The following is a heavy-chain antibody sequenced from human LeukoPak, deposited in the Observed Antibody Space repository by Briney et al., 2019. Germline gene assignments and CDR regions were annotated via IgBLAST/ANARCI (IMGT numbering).Heavy chain of an antibody. V-gene: IGHV1-69*04. Sequence: SVKVSCKASGGTFSSYAISWVRQAPGQGLEWMGRIIPILGIANYAQKFQGRVTITADKSTSTAYMELSSLRSEDTAVYYCARDEPPPGIVGASGWFDPWGQGTLVTVSS. CDR3: ARDEPPPGIVGASGWFDP. CDR2: IIPILGIA. J-gene: IGHJ5*02. CDR1: GGTFSSYA. D-gene: IGHD1-26*01.